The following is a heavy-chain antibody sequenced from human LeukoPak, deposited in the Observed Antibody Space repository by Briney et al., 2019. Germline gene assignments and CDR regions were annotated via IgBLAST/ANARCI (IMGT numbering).Heavy chain of an antibody. V-gene: IGHV3-30*03. CDR3: ARDGRAGYYDFWSGTYYMDV. CDR1: GFTFSSYG. D-gene: IGHD3-3*01. J-gene: IGHJ6*03. Sequence: PGRSLRLSCAASGFTFSSYGMHWVRQAPGKGLEWVAVISYDGSNKYYADSVKGRFTISRDNAKNSLYLQMNSLRAEDTAVYYCARDGRAGYYDFWSGTYYMDVWGKGTTVTVSS. CDR2: ISYDGSNK.